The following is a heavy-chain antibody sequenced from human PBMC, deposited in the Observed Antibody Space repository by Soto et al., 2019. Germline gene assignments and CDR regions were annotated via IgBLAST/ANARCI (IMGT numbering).Heavy chain of an antibody. CDR2: INSDGSST. CDR1: GFTFSSYW. V-gene: IGHV3-74*01. D-gene: IGHD3-3*01. CDR3: ASIDYDFWSGYCY. J-gene: IGHJ4*02. Sequence: EVQLVESGGGLIQPGGSLRLSCAASGFTFSSYWMHWVRQAPGKGLVWVSRINSDGSSTSYADSVKGRFTISRDNAKNTLYLQMNSLRAEDTAVYYCASIDYDFWSGYCYWGQGTLVTVSS.